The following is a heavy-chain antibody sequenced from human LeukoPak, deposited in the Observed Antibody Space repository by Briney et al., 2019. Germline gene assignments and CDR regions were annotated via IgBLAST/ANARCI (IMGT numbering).Heavy chain of an antibody. CDR3: ARGRYGDYERYFDY. CDR1: GGSFRGYY. V-gene: IGHV4-34*01. J-gene: IGHJ4*02. CDR2: INHSGST. Sequence: PSETLSLTCAVYGGSFRGYYWSWIRQPPGKGLEWIGGINHSGSTNYNPSLKSRVTISVDTSKNQFSLKLSSVTAADTAVYSCARGRYGDYERYFDYWGQGTLVTVSS. D-gene: IGHD4-17*01.